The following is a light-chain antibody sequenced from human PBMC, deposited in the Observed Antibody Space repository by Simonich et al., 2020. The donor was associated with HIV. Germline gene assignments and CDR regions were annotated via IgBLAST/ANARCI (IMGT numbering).Light chain of an antibody. CDR3: QQYYITPYT. CDR1: QSVLYSTNNKNY. Sequence: DIVMTQSPDSLAVSLGERATIDCKSSQSVLYSTNNKNYLAWYQQKPGQPPKLLIYWASTRQSGVSNRFSGSGSGTDFTRTISSLQAEDVAVYYCQQYYITPYTFGQGTKLEI. CDR2: WAS. J-gene: IGKJ2*01. V-gene: IGKV4-1*01.